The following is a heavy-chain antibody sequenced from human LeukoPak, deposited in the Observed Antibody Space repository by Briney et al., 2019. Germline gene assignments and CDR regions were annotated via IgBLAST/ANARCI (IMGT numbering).Heavy chain of an antibody. J-gene: IGHJ4*02. V-gene: IGHV3-48*01. CDR3: ARERWLQFSHFDY. Sequence: GGSLRLSCAASGFTFSSYSMNWVRQAPGKGLEWVSYISSSSSTIYYADSVKGRFTISRDNAKNSLYLQMNSLRAEDTAVYYCARERWLQFSHFDYWGQGTLVTVSS. CDR2: ISSSSSTI. D-gene: IGHD5-24*01. CDR1: GFTFSSYS.